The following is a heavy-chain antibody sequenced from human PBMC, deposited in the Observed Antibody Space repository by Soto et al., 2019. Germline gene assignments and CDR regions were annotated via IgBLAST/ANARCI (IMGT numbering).Heavy chain of an antibody. CDR2: INPGNGNT. CDR1: GYTFTSYG. CDR3: ARGGALSTSWYWGDGLDS. J-gene: IGHJ4*02. V-gene: IGHV1-3*01. D-gene: IGHD6-13*01. Sequence: ASVKVSCKASGYTFTSYGMNWVRQAPGRGLEWMGWINPGNGNTKYSQKFQGRVTISADKSTSTSYLELRSLRSEDTAVYYCARGGALSTSWYWGDGLDSWGQGTQVTVSS.